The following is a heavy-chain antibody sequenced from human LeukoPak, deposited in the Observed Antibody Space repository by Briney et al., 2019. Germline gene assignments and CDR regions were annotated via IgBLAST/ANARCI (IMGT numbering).Heavy chain of an antibody. D-gene: IGHD3-22*01. Sequence: ASVKVSCKASGYIFTSYGTSWVRQAPGQGLEWMGWISSYNGNTNYAQKLQGRVTMTTDTSTSTAYMELRSLRSDDTAVYYCARDTYYYDSNGQNYSDPWGQGTLVTVSS. CDR1: GYIFTSYG. J-gene: IGHJ5*02. V-gene: IGHV1-18*01. CDR3: ARDTYYYDSNGQNYSDP. CDR2: ISSYNGNT.